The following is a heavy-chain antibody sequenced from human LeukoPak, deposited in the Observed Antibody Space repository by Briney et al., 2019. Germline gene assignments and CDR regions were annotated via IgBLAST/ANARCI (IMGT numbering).Heavy chain of an antibody. CDR2: INPNSGGT. Sequence: ASVKVSCKASGYIFTGYYMHWVRQAPGQGLEWMGWINPNSGGTNYAQKFQGRVTMTRDTSISTAYMELSRLRSDDTAVYYCARVRGAANWFDPWGQGTLVTVSS. CDR3: ARVRGAANWFDP. V-gene: IGHV1-2*02. D-gene: IGHD3-10*01. J-gene: IGHJ5*02. CDR1: GYIFTGYY.